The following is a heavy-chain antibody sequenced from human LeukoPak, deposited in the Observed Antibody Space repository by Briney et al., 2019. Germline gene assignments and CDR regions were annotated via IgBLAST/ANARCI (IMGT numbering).Heavy chain of an antibody. D-gene: IGHD2-8*02. Sequence: GGSLRLSCAASGFTFSSYTMHWVRQAPGKGLEWVAVISYDGINKYYADSVKGRFTISRDNSKNTLYLQMNSLRVEDTAVYYCARPGPGGSLDYWGQGTLVTVSS. V-gene: IGHV3-30-3*01. J-gene: IGHJ4*02. CDR1: GFTFSSYT. CDR2: ISYDGINK. CDR3: ARPGPGGSLDY.